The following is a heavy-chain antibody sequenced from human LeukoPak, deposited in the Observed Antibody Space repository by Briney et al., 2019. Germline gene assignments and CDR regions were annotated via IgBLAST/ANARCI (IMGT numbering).Heavy chain of an antibody. V-gene: IGHV3-33*01. Sequence: GGSLRLSCAASGFTFSSYGMHWVRQAPGKGLEWVAVIWYDGSNKYYADSVKGRFTISRDNSKNTLYLQMNSLRAEDTAVYYCARNHDYGGYGWFDPWGQGTLVTVSS. CDR3: ARNHDYGGYGWFDP. D-gene: IGHD4-17*01. J-gene: IGHJ5*02. CDR1: GFTFSSYG. CDR2: IWYDGSNK.